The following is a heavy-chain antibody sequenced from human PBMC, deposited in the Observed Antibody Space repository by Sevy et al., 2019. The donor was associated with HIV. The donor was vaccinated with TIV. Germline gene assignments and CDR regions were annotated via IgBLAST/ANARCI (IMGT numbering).Heavy chain of an antibody. CDR1: GFSISSFW. J-gene: IGHJ4*02. Sequence: LSLTCAASGFSISSFWMNWVRQTPGKGLEWLANINQDGSKRYFVDSVKGRFTISRDNAKNSVYLQLHSLRVEDTAVYYGGRAVGGVDAYWGQGTLVTVSS. CDR2: INQDGSKR. CDR3: GRAVGGVDAY. V-gene: IGHV3-7*03. D-gene: IGHD3-16*01.